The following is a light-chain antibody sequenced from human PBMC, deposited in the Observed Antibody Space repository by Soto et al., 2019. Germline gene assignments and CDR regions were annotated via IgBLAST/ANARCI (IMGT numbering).Light chain of an antibody. CDR2: AAS. CDR1: QAIRSD. V-gene: IGKV1-6*01. Sequence: IQMTQSPSSLSASVGDRVTITCRAGQAIRSDLAWYQQKPGMAPKFLIFAASNLQRGVPARFSGSGSGTDFTLTISSLQPEDFTVYSCLQYHNLWAFGQGTKVDI. J-gene: IGKJ1*01. CDR3: LQYHNLWA.